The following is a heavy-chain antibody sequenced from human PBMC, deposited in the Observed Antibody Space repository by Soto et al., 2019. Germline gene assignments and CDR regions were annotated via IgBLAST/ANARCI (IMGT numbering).Heavy chain of an antibody. J-gene: IGHJ4*02. CDR2: ISAYNGNT. CDR3: ARGRGYSSYDFGTFDY. V-gene: IGHV1-18*04. D-gene: IGHD5-12*01. Sequence: GASVKVSCKASGYTFTSYGISWVRQAPGQGLEWMGWISAYNGNTNYAQKLQGRVTMTTDTSTSTAYMELRSLRSDDTPVNYCARGRGYSSYDFGTFDYWGQRSLVAV. CDR1: GYTFTSYG.